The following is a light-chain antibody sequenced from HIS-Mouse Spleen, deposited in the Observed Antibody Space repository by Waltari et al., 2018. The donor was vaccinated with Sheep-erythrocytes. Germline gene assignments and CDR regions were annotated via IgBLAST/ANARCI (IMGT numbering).Light chain of an antibody. V-gene: IGLV2-8*01. CDR2: EVS. CDR3: SSYAGSNNWV. CDR1: SSDVGGDNY. J-gene: IGLJ3*02. Sequence: QSALTQPPSASGSPGQSVTISCTGTSSDVGGDNYVPWYQQHPGKAPKLMIYEVSKRPSGVPDRVSGSKSGNTASLTVSGLQAEDEADYYCSSYAGSNNWVFGGGTKLTVL.